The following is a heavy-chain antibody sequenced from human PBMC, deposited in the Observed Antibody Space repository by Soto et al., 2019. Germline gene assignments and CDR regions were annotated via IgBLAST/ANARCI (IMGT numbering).Heavy chain of an antibody. J-gene: IGHJ3*02. CDR2: ISAYNGNT. CDR1: GYTFTSYG. V-gene: IGHV1-18*01. D-gene: IGHD3-9*01. CDR3: ARDSTGLRYFDWLRGDDAFDI. Sequence: ASVKVSCKASGYTFTSYGISWVRQAPGQGLEWMGWISAYNGNTNYAQKLQGRVTMTTDTSTSTAYMELRSLRSDDTAVYYCARDSTGLRYFDWLRGDDAFDIWGQGTMVTVSS.